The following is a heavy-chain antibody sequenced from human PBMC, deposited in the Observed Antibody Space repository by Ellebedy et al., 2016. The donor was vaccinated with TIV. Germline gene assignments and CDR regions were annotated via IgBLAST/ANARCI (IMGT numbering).Heavy chain of an antibody. CDR2: ISRSGSTV. Sequence: GESLKISCAASGFTFSEDYMGWHRLARGKGLEWVSYISRSGSTVYYADSVKGRFTISRDNAKNSLYLQMNGLSAGDTAVYYCARVGNWAFDYWGQGTLVSVSS. D-gene: IGHD7-27*01. J-gene: IGHJ4*02. V-gene: IGHV3-11*01. CDR1: GFTFSEDY. CDR3: ARVGNWAFDY.